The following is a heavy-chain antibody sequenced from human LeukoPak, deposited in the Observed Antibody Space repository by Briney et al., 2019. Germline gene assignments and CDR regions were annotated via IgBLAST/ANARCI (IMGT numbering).Heavy chain of an antibody. CDR3: ARDNGVGSAAMGY. V-gene: IGHV3-21*01. J-gene: IGHJ4*02. CDR1: GFTFSSYS. D-gene: IGHD2-2*01. Sequence: GGSLRLSCATSGFTFSSYSMNWVRQAPGKGLEWVSSLSSSSTYIYYADSVKGRFTFSRDNAKNSLYLQMNSLRAEDTAVYYCARDNGVGSAAMGYWGPGTLVTVSS. CDR2: LSSSSTYI.